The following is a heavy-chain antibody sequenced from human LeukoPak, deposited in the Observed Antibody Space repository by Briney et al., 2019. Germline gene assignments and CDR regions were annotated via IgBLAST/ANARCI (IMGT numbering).Heavy chain of an antibody. CDR2: MNPNSGNT. CDR1: GYTFTSYD. CDR3: ARSRYGSGTSWFDP. D-gene: IGHD3-10*01. V-gene: IGHV1-8*01. J-gene: IGHJ5*02. Sequence: ASVKVSCKASGYTFTSYDINWVRQATGQGLEWMGWMNPNSGNTGYAQKFQGRVTMTRNTSTSTAYMELSSLRSEDTAVYYCARSRYGSGTSWFDPWGQGTLVTVSS.